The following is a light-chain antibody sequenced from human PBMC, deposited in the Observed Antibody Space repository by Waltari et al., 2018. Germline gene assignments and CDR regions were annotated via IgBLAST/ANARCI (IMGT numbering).Light chain of an antibody. V-gene: IGLV8-61*01. Sequence: QTVVTQEPSFSVSPGGTVTLTCGLSSGSVSTSYFVSWYQQTPGQAPRARIYSTNTRSSGVPERFSGAILGNKAALTITGAQADDESDYYCALYLGSGFSWVFGGGTKLTVL. J-gene: IGLJ3*02. CDR2: STN. CDR1: SGSVSTSYF. CDR3: ALYLGSGFSWV.